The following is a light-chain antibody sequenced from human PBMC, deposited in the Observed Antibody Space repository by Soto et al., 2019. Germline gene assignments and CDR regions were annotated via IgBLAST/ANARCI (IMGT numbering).Light chain of an antibody. CDR2: ASS. CDR3: QQLKTFPVT. CDR1: QGISSY. Sequence: DIQLTQSPSFLSASVGDRVTITCRASQGISSYLAWYQQTPGKAPQLLIYASSILQRGVPSRFSGSGSGTEFTLTISSLQPEDFATYYCQQLKTFPVTFGQGTRLAI. J-gene: IGKJ5*01. V-gene: IGKV1-9*01.